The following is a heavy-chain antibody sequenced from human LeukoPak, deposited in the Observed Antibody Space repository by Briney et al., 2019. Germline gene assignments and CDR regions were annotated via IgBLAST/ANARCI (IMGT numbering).Heavy chain of an antibody. CDR3: AGSVVPAAPFDY. CDR2: IYSGGST. J-gene: IGHJ4*02. Sequence: GGSLRLSCAASGFTVSSNYMSWVRQAPGKGLEWVSVIYSGGSTYYADSEKGRFTISRDNSKNTLYLQMSSLRAEDTAVYYCAGSVVPAAPFDYWGQGTLVTVSS. D-gene: IGHD2-2*01. V-gene: IGHV3-53*01. CDR1: GFTVSSNY.